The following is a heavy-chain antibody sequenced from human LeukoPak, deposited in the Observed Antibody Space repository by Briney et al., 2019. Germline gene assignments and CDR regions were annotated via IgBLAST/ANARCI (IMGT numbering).Heavy chain of an antibody. Sequence: SETLSLTCTVSGGSISSYYWSWIRQPPGKGLEWIGYIYTSGSTNYNPSLKSRVTISVDTSKNRFSLKLSSVTAADTAVYYCARNFYGPFNYWGQGTLVTVSS. D-gene: IGHD3-3*01. J-gene: IGHJ4*02. CDR2: IYTSGST. CDR1: GGSISSYY. CDR3: ARNFYGPFNY. V-gene: IGHV4-4*09.